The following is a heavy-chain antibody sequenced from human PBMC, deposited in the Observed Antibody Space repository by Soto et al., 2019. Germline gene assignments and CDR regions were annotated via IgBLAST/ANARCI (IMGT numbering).Heavy chain of an antibody. Sequence: SETLSLTCAVYGGSFSGYYWSLVRPPPGKGLEWIGEINHSGSTSYNPSLKSRVTISVDTSKNQFSLYLQMNSLRTEDTALYYCAKDLFRIAVAGGGFDYWGQGTLVTVSS. CDR1: GGSFSGYY. V-gene: IGHV4-34*01. CDR3: AKDLFRIAVAGGGFDY. CDR2: INHSGST. D-gene: IGHD6-19*01. J-gene: IGHJ4*02.